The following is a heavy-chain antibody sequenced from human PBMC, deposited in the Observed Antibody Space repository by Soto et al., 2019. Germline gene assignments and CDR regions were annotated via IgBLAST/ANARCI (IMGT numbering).Heavy chain of an antibody. CDR2: IFSNDEK. Sequence: SGPTLVNPTETLTLTCTVSGFSLSNARMGVSWIRQPPGKALEWLAHIFSNDEKSYSTSLKSRLTISKDTTKSQVVLTMTNMDPVDTATYYCARIRRVAAAGTYYYYGMDVWGQGTTVTVSS. CDR3: ARIRRVAAAGTYYYYGMDV. D-gene: IGHD6-13*01. V-gene: IGHV2-26*01. J-gene: IGHJ6*02. CDR1: GFSLSNARMG.